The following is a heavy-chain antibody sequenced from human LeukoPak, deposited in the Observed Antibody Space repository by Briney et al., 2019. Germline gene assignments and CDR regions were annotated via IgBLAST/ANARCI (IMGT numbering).Heavy chain of an antibody. D-gene: IGHD3-3*01. J-gene: IGHJ6*02. V-gene: IGHV3-30-3*01. CDR3: ARDVLRFLEWLPRDYYYYYGMDV. CDR1: GFTFSSYA. Sequence: GGSLRLSCAASGFTFSSYAMHWVRQAPGKGLEWVAVISYDGSNKYYGDSVKGRFTISRDNSKNTLYLQMNSLRAEDTAVYYCARDVLRFLEWLPRDYYYYYGMDVWGQGTTVTVSS. CDR2: ISYDGSNK.